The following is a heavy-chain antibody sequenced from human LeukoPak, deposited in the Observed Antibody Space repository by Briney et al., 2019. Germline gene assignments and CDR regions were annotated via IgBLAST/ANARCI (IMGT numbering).Heavy chain of an antibody. J-gene: IGHJ6*04. Sequence: SETLSLTCTVSGGSISSYYWSWIRQPPGKGLEWIGYTYYSGSTNYNPSLKSRVTISVDTSKNQFSLKPSSVTAADTAVCYCASSGSGWFYYYYGMDVWGKGTTVTVSS. CDR3: ASSGSGWFYYYYGMDV. CDR2: TYYSGST. D-gene: IGHD6-19*01. V-gene: IGHV4-59*01. CDR1: GGSISSYY.